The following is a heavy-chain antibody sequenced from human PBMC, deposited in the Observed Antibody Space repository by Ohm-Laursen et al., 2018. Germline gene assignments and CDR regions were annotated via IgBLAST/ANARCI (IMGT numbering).Heavy chain of an antibody. Sequence: RSLRLSCAASGFTFDDYAMHWVRQAPGKGLEWVSIISWNSGTITYADSVKGRFTISRDNAKNSLYLQMNSLRAEDTALYYCAKMVGAWDFFDYWGQGTLITVSS. V-gene: IGHV3-9*01. CDR2: ISWNSGTI. J-gene: IGHJ4*02. CDR1: GFTFDDYA. D-gene: IGHD1-26*01. CDR3: AKMVGAWDFFDY.